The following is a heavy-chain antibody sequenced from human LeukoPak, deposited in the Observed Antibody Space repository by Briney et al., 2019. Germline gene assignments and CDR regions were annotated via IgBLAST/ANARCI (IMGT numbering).Heavy chain of an antibody. V-gene: IGHV1-46*01. CDR1: GYTFTSYY. CDR2: INPSGGST. D-gene: IGHD3-22*01. J-gene: IGHJ4*02. CDR3: ATSMIVVVKLDY. Sequence: GASVKVSCKASGYTFTSYYMHWVRPAPGQGLEWMGIINPSGGSTSYAQKFQGRVTMTRDTSTNTVYMELSSLRSEATAVYYCATSMIVVVKLDYWGQGTLVTVSS.